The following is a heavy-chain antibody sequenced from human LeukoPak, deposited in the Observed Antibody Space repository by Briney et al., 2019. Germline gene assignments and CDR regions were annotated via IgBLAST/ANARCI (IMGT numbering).Heavy chain of an antibody. D-gene: IGHD2-15*01. J-gene: IGHJ5*02. V-gene: IGHV1-2*06. CDR2: INPSSGGT. CDR3: ARGEDIVVYCRNNWFDP. CDR1: GYTFTAYY. Sequence: ASVKVSCKASGYTFTAYYMHWVRQAPGQGLEWMGRINPSSGGTNYAQKFQGRVTMTRDTSITTAYMELNRLRSDDTAVYYCARGEDIVVYCRNNWFDPWGQGTLVTVSS.